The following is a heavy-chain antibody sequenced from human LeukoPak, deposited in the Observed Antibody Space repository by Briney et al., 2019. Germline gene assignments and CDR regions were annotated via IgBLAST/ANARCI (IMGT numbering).Heavy chain of an antibody. V-gene: IGHV1-8*01. D-gene: IGHD2-15*01. CDR2: MNPNSGNT. CDR1: GYTFTSYD. Sequence: ASVKVSCKASGYTFTSYDINWVRQATGQGLEWMGWMNPNSGNTGYAQKFQGRVTMTRNTSISTAYMELSSLRSEDTAVYYCARGRDCSGGSCFGYWGQGTLVTVSS. CDR3: ARGRDCSGGSCFGY. J-gene: IGHJ4*02.